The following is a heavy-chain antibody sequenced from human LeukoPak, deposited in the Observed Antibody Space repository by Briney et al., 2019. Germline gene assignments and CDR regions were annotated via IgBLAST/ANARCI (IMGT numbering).Heavy chain of an antibody. D-gene: IGHD3-10*01. CDR2: MNPNSGNT. Sequence: ASVKVSCKASGYTFTSYDINWVRQATGQGLEWMGWMNPNSGNTGYAQKFQGRVTMTRNTSISTAYMELSSLRSEDTAVYYCARVVSQRLWFGEFIPLLSPSPYYYYYGMDVWGQGTTVTVSS. CDR3: ARVVSQRLWFGEFIPLLSPSPYYYYYGMDV. J-gene: IGHJ6*02. CDR1: GYTFTSYD. V-gene: IGHV1-8*01.